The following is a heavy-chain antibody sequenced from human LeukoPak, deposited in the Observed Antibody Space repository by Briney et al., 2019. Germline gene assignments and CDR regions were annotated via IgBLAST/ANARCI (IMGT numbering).Heavy chain of an antibody. CDR3: AKCSSPSSGYYEYYFDY. Sequence: GGSLRLSCAASGFTFSDFGMHWVRQAPGKGLEWVSAISGSGGSTYYADSVKGRFTISRDNSKNTLYLQMNSLRAEDTAVYYCAKCSSPSSGYYEYYFDYWGQGTLVTVSS. D-gene: IGHD3-22*01. CDR1: GFTFSDFG. CDR2: ISGSGGST. V-gene: IGHV3-23*01. J-gene: IGHJ4*02.